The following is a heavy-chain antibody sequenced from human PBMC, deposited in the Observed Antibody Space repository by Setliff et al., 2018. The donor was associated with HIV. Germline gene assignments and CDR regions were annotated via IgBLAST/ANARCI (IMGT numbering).Heavy chain of an antibody. D-gene: IGHD3-10*01. J-gene: IGHJ6*03. CDR3: ARSGFGYYYYYMDV. V-gene: IGHV4-34*01. CDR2: IDHSGST. Sequence: PSETLSLTCTVYGESLSGYYWSWIRQSPGKGLEWIGEIDHSGSTNYNPSLKSRVSISIDTSKNQFSLKLRSVTAADTAVYYCARSGFGYYYYYMDVWGKGTTVTVSS. CDR1: GESLSGYY.